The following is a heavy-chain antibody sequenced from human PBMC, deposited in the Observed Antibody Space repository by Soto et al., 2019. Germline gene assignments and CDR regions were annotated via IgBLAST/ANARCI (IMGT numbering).Heavy chain of an antibody. D-gene: IGHD6-19*01. J-gene: IGHJ6*02. CDR2: IKDDGSEK. CDR1: EFTFNTYW. CDR3: ARDWGTPGRGSAVGYYYHYGMDV. Sequence: EVQLVESGGGLVQPGGSLRLSCLASEFTFNTYWMNWVRQAPGRGLEGVANIKDDGSEKNYVYSVKGRFTISRDKAKNSLYLQMNRLRGEDTAVYFGARDWGTPGRGSAVGYYYHYGMDVWGQGTTVTVSS. V-gene: IGHV3-7*05.